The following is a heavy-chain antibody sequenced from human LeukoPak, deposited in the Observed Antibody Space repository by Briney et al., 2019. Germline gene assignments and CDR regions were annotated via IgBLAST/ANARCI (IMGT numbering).Heavy chain of an antibody. J-gene: IGHJ4*02. CDR1: SRNYA. Sequence: SVKVSCKGASRNYAFSWVRQAHGQGLEWMGGIIPVFGTANYAQKFQGRLSLTADESTGTAYMELGSLRSEDTAVYYCARSEDSSGWYVYWGQGPLVTVSS. D-gene: IGHD6-19*01. CDR3: ARSEDSSGWYVY. CDR2: IIPVFGTA. V-gene: IGHV1-69*13.